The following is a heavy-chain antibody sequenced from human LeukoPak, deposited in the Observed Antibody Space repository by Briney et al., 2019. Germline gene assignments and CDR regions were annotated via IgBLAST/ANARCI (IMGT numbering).Heavy chain of an antibody. J-gene: IGHJ3*02. CDR1: GGSISSSNW. Sequence: KTSETLSLTCAVSGGSISSSNWWSWVRQPPGKGLEWIGEIYHSGSTNYNPSLKSRVTISVDKSKNQFSLKLSSVTAADTAVCYCARAGITMASSDAFDIWGQGTMVTVSS. D-gene: IGHD3-10*01. V-gene: IGHV4-4*02. CDR2: IYHSGST. CDR3: ARAGITMASSDAFDI.